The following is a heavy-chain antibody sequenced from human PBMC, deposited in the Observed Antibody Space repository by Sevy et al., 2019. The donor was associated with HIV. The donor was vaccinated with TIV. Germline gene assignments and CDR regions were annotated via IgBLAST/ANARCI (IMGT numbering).Heavy chain of an antibody. Sequence: SETLSLTCTVSGGSISSSSYHWGWIRQPPGKGLEWIGSIYYSGSTYYNPSLKSRVTISVDTSKNQFSLRLSSVTAADTAVYYCARRLQYVTTVTTRWFDPWGQGNLVTVSS. V-gene: IGHV4-39*01. D-gene: IGHD4-4*01. CDR2: IYYSGST. CDR3: ARRLQYVTTVTTRWFDP. CDR1: GGSISSSSYH. J-gene: IGHJ5*02.